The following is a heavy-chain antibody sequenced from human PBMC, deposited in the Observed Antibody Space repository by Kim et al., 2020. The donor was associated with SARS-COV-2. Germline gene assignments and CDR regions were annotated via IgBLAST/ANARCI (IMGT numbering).Heavy chain of an antibody. CDR2: IKSKTDGGTT. CDR1: GFTFSNAW. D-gene: IGHD2-2*01. Sequence: GGSLRLSCAASGFTFSNAWMSWVRQAPGKGLEWVGRIKSKTDGGTTDYAAPVKGRFTISRDDSKNTLYLQMNSLKTEDTAVYYCTTDRRGYCSSTSCYGVGSDYWGQGTLVTVSS. V-gene: IGHV3-15*01. J-gene: IGHJ4*02. CDR3: TTDRRGYCSSTSCYGVGSDY.